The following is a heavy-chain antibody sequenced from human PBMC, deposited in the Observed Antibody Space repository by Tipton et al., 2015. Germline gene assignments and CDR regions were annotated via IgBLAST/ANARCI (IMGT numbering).Heavy chain of an antibody. CDR3: ARRRTSNSWSY. V-gene: IGHV4-31*03. J-gene: IGHJ4*02. Sequence: TLSLTCTVSGGSISSGGYYWSWIRQHPGKGLEWIGYIYFTGSTYYNPSLKSRVTISVDTSKNQFSLKLSSVTAADTAAYYCARRRTSNSWSYWGQGTLVIVSS. D-gene: IGHD6-13*01. CDR2: IYFTGST. CDR1: GGSISSGGYY.